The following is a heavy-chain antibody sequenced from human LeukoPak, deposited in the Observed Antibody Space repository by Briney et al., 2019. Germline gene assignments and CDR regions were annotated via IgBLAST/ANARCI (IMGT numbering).Heavy chain of an antibody. Sequence: SETLSLTCTVSGYSISSGYYWGWTRQPPGKGLEWIGEINHSGSTNYNPSLKSRVTISVDTSKNQFSLKLSSVTAADTAVYYCARGATFDYWGQGTLVTVSS. D-gene: IGHD1-26*01. J-gene: IGHJ4*02. CDR3: ARGATFDY. V-gene: IGHV4-38-2*02. CDR2: INHSGST. CDR1: GYSISSGYY.